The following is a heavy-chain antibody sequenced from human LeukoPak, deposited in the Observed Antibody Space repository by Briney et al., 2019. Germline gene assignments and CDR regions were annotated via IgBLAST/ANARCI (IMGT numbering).Heavy chain of an antibody. D-gene: IGHD5-18*01. J-gene: IGHJ4*02. V-gene: IGHV4-39*07. Sequence: SETLSLTCTVSGGSISSSSYYWGWIRQPPGKGLEWIGSIYYSGSTYYNPSLKSRVTISVDTSKNQFSLKLSSVTAADTAVYYCARGVDTAMAPSPYFDYWGQGTLVTVSS. CDR3: ARGVDTAMAPSPYFDY. CDR2: IYYSGST. CDR1: GGSISSSSYY.